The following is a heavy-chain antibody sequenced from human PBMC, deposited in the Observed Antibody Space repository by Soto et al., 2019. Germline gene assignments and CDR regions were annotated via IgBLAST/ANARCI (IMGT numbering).Heavy chain of an antibody. Sequence: PVGSLRLSCAASGFTFSSYAMSWVRQAPGKGLEWVSAISGSGGSTYYADSVKGRFTISRDNSKNTLYLQMSSLRAEDTAVYYCAKGPAAILGWFDPWGQGTLVTVSS. CDR3: AKGPAAILGWFDP. CDR2: ISGSGGST. CDR1: GFTFSSYA. D-gene: IGHD2-2*02. V-gene: IGHV3-23*01. J-gene: IGHJ5*02.